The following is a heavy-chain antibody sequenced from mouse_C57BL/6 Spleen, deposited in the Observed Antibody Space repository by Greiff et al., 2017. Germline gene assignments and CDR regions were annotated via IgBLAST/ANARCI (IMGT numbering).Heavy chain of an antibody. D-gene: IGHD2-5*01. CDR2: IDPSDSYT. CDR3: ARFSNYQRYFDY. Sequence: VQLQQPGAELVMPGASVKLSCKASGYTFTSYWMHWVKQRPGQGLEWIGEIDPSDSYTNYNQKFKGKSTLTVDKSSSTAYMQLSSLTSEDSAVXYCARFSNYQRYFDYWGQGTTLTVSS. CDR1: GYTFTSYW. V-gene: IGHV1-69*01. J-gene: IGHJ2*01.